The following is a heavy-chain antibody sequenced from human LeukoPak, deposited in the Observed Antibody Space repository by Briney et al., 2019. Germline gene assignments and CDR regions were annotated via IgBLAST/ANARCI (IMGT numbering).Heavy chain of an antibody. J-gene: IGHJ4*02. V-gene: IGHV3-66*01. Sequence: GGSLRLSCAASGFTVSSNYMSWVRQAPGKGLEWVSVIYSGGSTYYADSVKGRFTISRDNSKNTLYLQMNSLRAEDTAVYYCARERADPSLYTSPYFDYWGQGTLVTVSS. CDR1: GFTVSSNY. CDR2: IYSGGST. D-gene: IGHD2-2*02. CDR3: ARERADPSLYTSPYFDY.